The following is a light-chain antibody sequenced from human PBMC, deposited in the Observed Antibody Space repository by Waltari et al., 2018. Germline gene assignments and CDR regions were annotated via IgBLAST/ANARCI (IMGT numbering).Light chain of an antibody. V-gene: IGKV4-1*01. J-gene: IGKJ1*01. CDR1: QSVLYSSTNKNY. CDR2: WAS. CDR3: QQYYNTWG. Sequence: DIVMTQSPDSLAVSLGERATINCKSSQSVLYSSTNKNYLAWYQQKPGQPPKLLIYWASTRESGVPDRFSGSGSGTDFTLTISSLQAEDVAVYYGQQYYNTWGFGQGTKVEIK.